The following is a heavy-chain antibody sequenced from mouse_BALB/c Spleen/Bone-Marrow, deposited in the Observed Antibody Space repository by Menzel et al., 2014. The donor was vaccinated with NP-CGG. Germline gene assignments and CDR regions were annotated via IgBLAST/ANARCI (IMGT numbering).Heavy chain of an antibody. CDR2: IYPGSGNT. V-gene: IGHV1-63*01. Sequence: VQLQQSGAELVRPGTSVKISCKASGYAFTNYWLDWVKQSPGHGLEWIGDIYPGSGNTHFNEKFKGKATLTADKSSSTAYMQLSSLTSEDSAVYFCARPQFISGRYYAMDYWGQGTSVTVSS. CDR3: ARPQFISGRYYAMDY. J-gene: IGHJ4*01. D-gene: IGHD1-2*01. CDR1: GYAFTNYW.